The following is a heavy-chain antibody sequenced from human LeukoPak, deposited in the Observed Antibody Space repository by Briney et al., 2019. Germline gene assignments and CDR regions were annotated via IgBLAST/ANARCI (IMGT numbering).Heavy chain of an antibody. J-gene: IGHJ5*02. Sequence: GGSLRLSCAASGFTFSSYEMNWVRQAPGKGLEWVSYISSSGSTIYYADSVKGRFTISRDNAKNSLYLQMNSLRAEDTAVYYCVRGNYGSGFDPCGQGTLVTVSS. V-gene: IGHV3-48*03. CDR2: ISSSGSTI. D-gene: IGHD3-10*01. CDR3: VRGNYGSGFDP. CDR1: GFTFSSYE.